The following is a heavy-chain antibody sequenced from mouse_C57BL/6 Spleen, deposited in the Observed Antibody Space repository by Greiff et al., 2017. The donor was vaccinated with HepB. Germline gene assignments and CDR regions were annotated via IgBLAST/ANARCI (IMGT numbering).Heavy chain of an antibody. CDR1: GFSLTSYG. Sequence: QVHVKQSGPGLVQPSQSLSITCTVSGFSLTSYGVHWVRQSPGKGLEWLGVIWSGGSTDYNAAFISRLSISKDNSKSQVFFKMNSLQADDTAIYYCAGNYYGYYYAMDYWGQGTSVTVSS. CDR3: AGNYYGYYYAMDY. D-gene: IGHD1-2*01. J-gene: IGHJ4*01. CDR2: IWSGGST. V-gene: IGHV2-2*01.